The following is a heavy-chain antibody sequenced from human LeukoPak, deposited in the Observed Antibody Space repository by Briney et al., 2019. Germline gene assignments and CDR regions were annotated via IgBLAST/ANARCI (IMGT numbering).Heavy chain of an antibody. J-gene: IGHJ4*02. D-gene: IGHD4-11*01. CDR3: ASGTRTTSSDY. CDR2: IYTSGTT. V-gene: IGHV4-4*07. CDR1: GGSISSYY. Sequence: SETLSLTCTVSGGSISSYYWSWIRQPAGKGLEWIGRIYTSGTTHYNPSLKSRVTMSVDTSKNQFSLKLSSVTAADTAVYYCASGTRTTSSDYWGQGTLVTVSS.